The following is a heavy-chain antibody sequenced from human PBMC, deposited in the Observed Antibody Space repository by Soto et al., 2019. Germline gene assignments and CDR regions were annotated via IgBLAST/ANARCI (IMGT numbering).Heavy chain of an antibody. Sequence: PSETLSLTCSVSGGSVRTGNNNWSWIRQPPGKGLEWIGNIFFTGSTHYNPSLESRVTISVDTSKNQFSLTVTSVTAADKAVYYCARDGHGMDVWGQGTTVTVSS. V-gene: IGHV4-61*01. CDR3: ARDGHGMDV. J-gene: IGHJ6*02. CDR1: GGSVRTGNNN. CDR2: IFFTGST.